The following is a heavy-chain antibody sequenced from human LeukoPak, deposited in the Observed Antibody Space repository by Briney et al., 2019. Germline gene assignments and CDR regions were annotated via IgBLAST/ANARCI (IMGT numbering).Heavy chain of an antibody. CDR1: GGSFSGYY. D-gene: IGHD3-10*01. CDR3: ARLPGRGYYGSGRGSRPNWIDP. J-gene: IGHJ5*02. CDR2: INLSGSA. V-gene: IGHV4-34*01. Sequence: PSETLSLTCAVYGGSFSGYYWSWVRQPPGKGLEWIGEINLSGSANYNPSLTRRVTISVDTSTNQFSLKLSSVTAADTAVYYCARLPGRGYYGSGRGSRPNWIDPWGQGTLVTVSS.